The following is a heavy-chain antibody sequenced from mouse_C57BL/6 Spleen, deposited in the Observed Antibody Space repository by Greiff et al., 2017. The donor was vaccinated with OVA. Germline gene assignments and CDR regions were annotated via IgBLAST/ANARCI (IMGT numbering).Heavy chain of an antibody. D-gene: IGHD2-5*01. V-gene: IGHV5-12*01. CDR2: ISNGGGST. CDR3: ARRDYSNYGYAMDY. J-gene: IGHJ4*01. Sequence: EVKLMESGGGLVQPGGSLKLSCAASGFTFSDYYMYWVRQTPEKRLEWVAYISNGGGSTYYPDTVKGRFTISRDNAKNTLYLQMSRLKSEDTAMYYCARRDYSNYGYAMDYWGQGTSVTVSS. CDR1: GFTFSDYY.